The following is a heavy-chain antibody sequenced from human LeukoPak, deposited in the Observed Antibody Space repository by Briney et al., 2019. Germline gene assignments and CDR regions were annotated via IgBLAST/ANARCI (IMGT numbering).Heavy chain of an antibody. D-gene: IGHD6-19*01. Sequence: SQTLSLPCAISGDSVSSKSAAWNWIRQSPSRGLEWLGRTYYRSKWYNDYAVSVKSRITINPDTSKNQFSLQLNSVTPEDTAVYYCARVGYSSVWTPFAMDVWGQGTTVTVSS. J-gene: IGHJ6*02. CDR1: GDSVSSKSAA. CDR2: TYYRSKWYN. CDR3: ARVGYSSVWTPFAMDV. V-gene: IGHV6-1*01.